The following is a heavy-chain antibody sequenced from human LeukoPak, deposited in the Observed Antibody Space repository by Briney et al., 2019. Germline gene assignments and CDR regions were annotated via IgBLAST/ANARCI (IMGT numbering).Heavy chain of an antibody. Sequence: GGSLRLSCAASRFTFSSYWMHRVRQAPGKGLLWVSRINGEGSSANYADSVKGRFTISRDNANNTLYLQMNSLRDEDTAVYYCTRADTGRLHGLDIWGQGTRVTVSS. D-gene: IGHD5-18*01. CDR3: TRADTGRLHGLDI. CDR2: INGEGSSA. CDR1: RFTFSSYW. J-gene: IGHJ3*02. V-gene: IGHV3-74*01.